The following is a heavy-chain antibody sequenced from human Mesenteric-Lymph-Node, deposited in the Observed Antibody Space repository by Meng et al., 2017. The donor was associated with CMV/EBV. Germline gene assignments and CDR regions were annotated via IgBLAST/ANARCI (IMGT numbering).Heavy chain of an antibody. Sequence: SETLSLTCAVSGGSISDYYWTWVRQSPGKGPEWIGHIYYSGSTTYNPSLKSRVTISVDRSKKYFSLRLVSVTAADTAMYYCARSGSDNYSNVYLDSWGQGTLVTVSS. CDR2: IYYSGST. CDR3: ARSGSDNYSNVYLDS. V-gene: IGHV4-59*01. J-gene: IGHJ4*02. D-gene: IGHD3-10*01. CDR1: GGSISDYY.